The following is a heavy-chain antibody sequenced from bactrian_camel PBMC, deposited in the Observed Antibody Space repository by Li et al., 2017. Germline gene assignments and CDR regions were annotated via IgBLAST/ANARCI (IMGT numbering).Heavy chain of an antibody. CDR3: GAEGFIGSMCVATMNPDEYTY. CDR1: GISYSVPRYS. J-gene: IGHJ4*01. V-gene: IGHV3S26*01. CDR2: IKDDGTT. Sequence: QVQLVESGGGSVQAGGSLTLSCVVSGISYSVPRYSMAWFRQAPGKAREGVADIKDDGTTSYTDSVKGRFTISQDNAKNTLYLEMVSLTPEDTAMYYCGAEGFIGSMCVATMNPDEYTYWGQGTQVTVS. D-gene: IGHD4*01.